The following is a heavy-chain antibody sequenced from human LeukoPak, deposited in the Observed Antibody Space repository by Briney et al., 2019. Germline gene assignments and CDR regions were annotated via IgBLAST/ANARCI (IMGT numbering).Heavy chain of an antibody. CDR1: GFTFSIYA. Sequence: KPGGSLRLSCAASGFTFSIYAMHWVRQAPGKGLEWVAVISYDGYNKYYADSVKGRFTISRDNSKNTLYLQMNSLRPEDTVVYYCARDASGLYNWNFNWFDPWGQGTLVTVSS. J-gene: IGHJ5*02. V-gene: IGHV3-30*04. CDR3: ARDASGLYNWNFNWFDP. D-gene: IGHD1-7*01. CDR2: ISYDGYNK.